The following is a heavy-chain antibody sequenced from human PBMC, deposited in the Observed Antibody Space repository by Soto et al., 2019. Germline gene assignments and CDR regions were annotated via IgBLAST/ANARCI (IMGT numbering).Heavy chain of an antibody. D-gene: IGHD3-16*01. CDR2: ISATGGGT. Sequence: GGSLRLSCAASGFKFSSYAMSWVRQAPGKGLEWVSLISATGGGTYYADSVKGRFTVSRDNSDNTLYLQVHSLRAEDTAVYYCAKDRRAGGNSAFYFDFWGQGAQVTVSS. J-gene: IGHJ5*01. V-gene: IGHV3-23*01. CDR3: AKDRRAGGNSAFYFDF. CDR1: GFKFSSYA.